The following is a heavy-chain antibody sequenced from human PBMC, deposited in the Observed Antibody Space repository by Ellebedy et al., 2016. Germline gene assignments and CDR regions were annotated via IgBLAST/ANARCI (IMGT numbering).Heavy chain of an antibody. Sequence: SETLSLTXTVSGGSISGYYWSWIRRPPGKGLQWIGYIYYTGITKYDPSFQTRATMSVDASKNQCSLSLTSVSAADSAVYYCARLNRLQLITTYYYHSMDVWGQGITVTVSS. CDR3: ARLNRLQLITTYYYHSMDV. CDR1: GGSISGYY. J-gene: IGHJ6*02. V-gene: IGHV4-59*01. D-gene: IGHD1-1*01. CDR2: IYYTGIT.